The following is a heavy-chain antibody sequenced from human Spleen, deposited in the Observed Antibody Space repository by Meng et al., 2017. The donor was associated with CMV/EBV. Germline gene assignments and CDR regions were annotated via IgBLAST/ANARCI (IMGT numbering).Heavy chain of an antibody. CDR3: ASFDHIPRRNYFDY. V-gene: IGHV4-34*09. J-gene: IGHJ4*02. Sequence: QWRLQESGPGLVKPSETLSLTCAVYGGSFSGYYWSWIRQPPGKGLEWIGYIHHSGSAYYNPSLKSRVSISVDTSKNQFSLNLNSMTAADTAVYYCASFDHIPRRNYFDYWGQGTLVTVSS. D-gene: IGHD2-21*01. CDR1: GGSFSGYY. CDR2: IHHSGSA.